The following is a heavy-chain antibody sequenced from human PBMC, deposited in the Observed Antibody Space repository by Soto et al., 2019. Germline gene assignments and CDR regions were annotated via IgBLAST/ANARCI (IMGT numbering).Heavy chain of an antibody. D-gene: IGHD3-22*01. CDR3: ARYNGDSSGSPDAFDI. CDR2: ISYDGSNK. Sequence: GGSLRLSCAASGFTFSSYAMHWVRQAPGKGLEWVAVISYDGSNKYYADSVKGRFTISRDNSKNTLYLQMNSLRAEDTAVYYCARYNGDSSGSPDAFDIWGQGTMVTVSS. J-gene: IGHJ3*02. CDR1: GFTFSSYA. V-gene: IGHV3-30-3*01.